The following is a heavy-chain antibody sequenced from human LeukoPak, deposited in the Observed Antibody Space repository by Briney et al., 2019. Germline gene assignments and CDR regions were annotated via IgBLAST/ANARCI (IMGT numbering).Heavy chain of an antibody. J-gene: IGHJ4*02. V-gene: IGHV3-30*02. D-gene: IGHD3-16*01. CDR2: IGHDATKI. CDR1: GFTFSTYG. Sequence: GGSLRLSCAASGFTFSTYGMHWVRQAPCKGLEWVAFIGHDATKIYYADSVQGRFTISRDNSKNTLYLEMNSLSGEDTALYYCAKDHVTWGNRYFDHWGQGTLGTVSS. CDR3: AKDHVTWGNRYFDH.